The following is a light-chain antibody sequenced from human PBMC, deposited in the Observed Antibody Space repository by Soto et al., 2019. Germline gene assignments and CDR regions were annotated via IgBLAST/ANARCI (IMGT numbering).Light chain of an antibody. CDR3: QQYGNSPIT. Sequence: ILLTQAPVTLSQSPGDIATLSCRASQSVTSTYLAWYQQKPGQAPRLLIYGASYRATGVPERFSGSGSGTDFTLTISSLEPEDFAVYYCQQYGNSPITFGQGTRLEIK. V-gene: IGKV3-20*01. CDR1: QSVTSTY. J-gene: IGKJ5*01. CDR2: GAS.